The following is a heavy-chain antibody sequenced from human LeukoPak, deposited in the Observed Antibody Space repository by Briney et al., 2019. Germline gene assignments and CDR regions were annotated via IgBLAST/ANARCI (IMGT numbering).Heavy chain of an antibody. D-gene: IGHD3-22*01. V-gene: IGHV3-48*03. J-gene: IGHJ3*02. CDR1: GFTFSSYE. CDR2: ISSSGSTI. CDR3: ARAGHVITMIVVLDAFDI. Sequence: SGGSLRLSCAASGFTFSSYEMNWVRQAPGKGLEWLSYISSSGSTIYYADSVRGRFTISRDNAKSSLYLQMNTLRAEDTDVYYCARAGHVITMIVVLDAFDIWGQGTMVTVSS.